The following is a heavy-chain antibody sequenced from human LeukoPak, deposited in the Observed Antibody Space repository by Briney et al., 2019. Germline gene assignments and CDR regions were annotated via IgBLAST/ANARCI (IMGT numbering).Heavy chain of an antibody. Sequence: SETLSLTCTVSGGSISSYYWSWIRQPPGKGLEWIGYIYYSGTTNYNPSLKSRVTISVDTSKNQFSLKLSSVTAADTAVYYCARKGYYMDVWGKGTTVTVSS. V-gene: IGHV4-59*01. CDR1: GGSISSYY. J-gene: IGHJ6*03. CDR2: IYYSGTT. CDR3: ARKGYYMDV.